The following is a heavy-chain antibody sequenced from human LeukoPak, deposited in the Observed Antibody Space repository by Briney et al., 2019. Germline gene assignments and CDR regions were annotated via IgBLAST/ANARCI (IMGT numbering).Heavy chain of an antibody. CDR1: GYTFTSYY. Sequence: GASVKVSFKASGYTFTSYYMHWERQAPGQGLERRGVMNASGGSTSNAQKFQGRVRITRDTSTSTFYMELSSLTSEDTAVYYCARSFDFWSGSPSRACFDPWGQGTLVTVSS. V-gene: IGHV1-46*03. CDR2: MNASGGST. D-gene: IGHD3-3*01. CDR3: ARSFDFWSGSPSRACFDP. J-gene: IGHJ5*02.